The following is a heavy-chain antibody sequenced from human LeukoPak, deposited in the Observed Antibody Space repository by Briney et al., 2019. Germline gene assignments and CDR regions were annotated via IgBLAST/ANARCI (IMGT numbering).Heavy chain of an antibody. D-gene: IGHD2-15*01. V-gene: IGHV1-69*04. CDR2: IIPILGIA. Sequence: ASVKVSCTASGGTFSSYAISWVRQAPGQGLEWMGRIIPILGIANYAQKFQGRVTITADKSTSTAYMELSSLRSEDTAVYYCARTDCSGGNCFRISGNWFDPWGQGTLVTVSS. CDR3: ARTDCSGGNCFRISGNWFDP. CDR1: GGTFSSYA. J-gene: IGHJ5*02.